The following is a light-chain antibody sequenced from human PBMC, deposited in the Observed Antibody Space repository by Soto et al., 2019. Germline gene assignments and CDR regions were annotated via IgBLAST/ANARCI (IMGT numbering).Light chain of an antibody. CDR2: WAF. CDR1: QSILYSSNNKSY. J-gene: IGKJ4*01. V-gene: IGKV4-1*01. CDR3: QQYYNTPLT. Sequence: DIVMTQSPDSLAVSLGERATINCKASQSILYSSNNKSYLAWYQQKPEQPPKLLIYWAFTRDSGVPDRFNGSGSGTDFTLTISSLKAEDVAVYYCQQYYNTPLTFGGGTKVQIK.